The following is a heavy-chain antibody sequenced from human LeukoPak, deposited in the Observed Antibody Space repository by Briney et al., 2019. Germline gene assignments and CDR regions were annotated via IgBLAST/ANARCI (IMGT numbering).Heavy chain of an antibody. D-gene: IGHD3-3*01. Sequence: GGSLRLSCAASGFTFSNAWMSWVRQAPGKGLEWVGRIKSKTEGGTTDYAAPVKGRFTISRDDSKNTLYLQMNSLKTEDTAVYYCTTDVILEWLPPFGYWGQGTLVTVSS. J-gene: IGHJ4*02. CDR3: TTDVILEWLPPFGY. V-gene: IGHV3-15*01. CDR1: GFTFSNAW. CDR2: IKSKTEGGTT.